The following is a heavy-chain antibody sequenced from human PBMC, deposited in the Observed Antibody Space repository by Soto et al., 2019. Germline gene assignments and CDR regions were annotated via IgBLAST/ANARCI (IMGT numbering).Heavy chain of an antibody. CDR1: GFTFSNAW. CDR3: TTDVGYSSTYYFDY. J-gene: IGHJ4*02. V-gene: IGHV3-15*01. D-gene: IGHD2-15*01. Sequence: VQLVESGGGLVKPGGSLRLSCAASGFTFSNAWMSWVRQAPGKGLEWVGRIKSKTDGGTTDYAAPVKGRFTISRDDSKNTLYLQMNSLKTEDTAVYYCTTDVGYSSTYYFDYWGQGTLVTVSS. CDR2: IKSKTDGGTT.